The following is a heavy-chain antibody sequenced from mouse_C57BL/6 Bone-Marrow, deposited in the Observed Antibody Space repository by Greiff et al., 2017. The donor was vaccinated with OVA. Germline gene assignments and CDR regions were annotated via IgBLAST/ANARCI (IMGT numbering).Heavy chain of an antibody. J-gene: IGHJ4*01. Sequence: EVKLVESGGGLVQPKGSLKLSCAASGFSFNTYAMNWVRQAPGKGLEWVARIRRKSNNYATYHADSVKARFTISRDDAESMLYLQMNNLKTEDTAMYYCVSPRVTTRGYAMDYWGQGTSVTVSS. CDR1: GFSFNTYA. V-gene: IGHV10-1*01. D-gene: IGHD2-3*01. CDR3: VSPRVTTRGYAMDY. CDR2: IRRKSNNYAT.